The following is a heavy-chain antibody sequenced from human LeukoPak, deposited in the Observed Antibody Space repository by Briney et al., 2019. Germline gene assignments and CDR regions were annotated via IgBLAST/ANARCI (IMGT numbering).Heavy chain of an antibody. V-gene: IGHV4-30-2*01. J-gene: IGHJ4*02. CDR3: ARTKTRDYDFWSGYSVAIFDY. CDR1: GGSISSGGYY. D-gene: IGHD3-3*01. Sequence: SETLSLTCTVSGGSISSGGYYWSWIRQPPGKGLEWIGYIYHSGSTYYNPSLKSRVTISVDRSKNQFSLKLSSVTAADTAVYYCARTKTRDYDFWSGYSVAIFDYWGQGTLVTVSS. CDR2: IYHSGST.